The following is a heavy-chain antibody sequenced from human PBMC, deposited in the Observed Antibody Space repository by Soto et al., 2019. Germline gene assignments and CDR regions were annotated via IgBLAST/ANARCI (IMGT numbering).Heavy chain of an antibody. CDR1: EGTFSRFP. J-gene: IGHJ3*02. CDR3: AREGKYGSSAAFDI. V-gene: IGHV1-69*06. Sequence: QVQLAQSGAEVKKPGSSVTVSCKASEGTFSRFPISWVRQAPVQGLGRMGGILPLSGTPNYGQKFEGRVTSSADKSTSTVYMGLSSLRSGDTAVYYCAREGKYGSSAAFDILGQGTMGTVAS. D-gene: IGHD6-6*01. CDR2: ILPLSGTP.